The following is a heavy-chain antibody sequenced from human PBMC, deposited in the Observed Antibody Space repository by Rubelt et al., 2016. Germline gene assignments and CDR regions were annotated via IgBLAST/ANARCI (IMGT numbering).Heavy chain of an antibody. V-gene: IGHV4-59*08. CDR2: GST. CDR3: ARLTYSSGWETFDY. D-gene: IGHD6-19*01. J-gene: IGHJ4*02. Sequence: GSTNYNPSLKSRVTISVDTSKNQFSLKLSSVTAADTAVYYCARLTYSSGWETFDYWGQGTLVTVSS.